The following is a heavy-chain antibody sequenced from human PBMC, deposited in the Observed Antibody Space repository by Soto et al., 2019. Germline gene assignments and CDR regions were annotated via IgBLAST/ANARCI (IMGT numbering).Heavy chain of an antibody. D-gene: IGHD3-9*01. Sequence: EVQLVESGGGLVQPGGSLSLSCAAAGFSTSSFGLNWLRQAPGKGLEWLSYITSAGTGNYYADSVKGRFTISKDSAKNSLYLQMNSLRDEDTSVYYCARDTFEGPDFWGQGTLVTVSS. CDR2: ITSAGTGN. CDR3: ARDTFEGPDF. J-gene: IGHJ4*02. CDR1: GFSTSSFG. V-gene: IGHV3-48*02.